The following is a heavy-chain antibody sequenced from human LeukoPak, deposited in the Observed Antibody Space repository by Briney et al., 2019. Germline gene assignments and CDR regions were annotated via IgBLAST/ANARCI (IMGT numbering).Heavy chain of an antibody. CDR1: GGSVSSSRYY. CDR2: IYYIGST. Sequence: PSETLSLTCTVSGGSVSSSRYYWGWIRQPPGKGLEWIGSIYYIGSTSYNPSLESRVTISRDTSKNQFSLKLSSVTAADTAVYYCARGQWLPVFDFWGQGTLVTVSS. V-gene: IGHV4-39*07. CDR3: ARGQWLPVFDF. J-gene: IGHJ4*02. D-gene: IGHD3-22*01.